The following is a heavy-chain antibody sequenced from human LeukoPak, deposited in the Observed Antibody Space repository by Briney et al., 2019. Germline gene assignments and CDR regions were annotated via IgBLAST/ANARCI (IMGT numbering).Heavy chain of an antibody. CDR2: INPNSGGT. D-gene: IGHD2-15*01. J-gene: IGHJ6*02. CDR1: GYTFTGYY. CDR3: ARDGVVVAPFYYYYGMDV. Sequence: GASVKVSCKASGYTFTGYYMHWVRQAPGQGLEWMGWINPNSGGTNYAQKFHGMVTMTRDTSISTAYMELSRLRSDDTAVYYCARDGVVVAPFYYYYGMDVWGQGTTVTVSS. V-gene: IGHV1-2*02.